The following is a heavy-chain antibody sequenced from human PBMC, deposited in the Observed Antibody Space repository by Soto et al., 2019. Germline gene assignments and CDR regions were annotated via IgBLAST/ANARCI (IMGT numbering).Heavy chain of an antibody. CDR3: AKGGAGTYSSSSSLPWYFDY. D-gene: IGHD6-6*01. J-gene: IGHJ4*02. CDR1: GFTFSSYA. V-gene: IGHV3-23*01. CDR2: ISGSGGST. Sequence: GGSLRLSWAASGFTFSSYAMSWVRQAPGKGLEWVSAISGSGGSTYYADSVKGRFTISRDNSKNTLYLQMNSLRAEDTAVYYCAKGGAGTYSSSSSLPWYFDYWGQGTLVTVSS.